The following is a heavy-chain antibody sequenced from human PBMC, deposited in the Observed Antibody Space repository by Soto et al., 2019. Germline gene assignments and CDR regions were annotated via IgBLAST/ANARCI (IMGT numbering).Heavy chain of an antibody. J-gene: IGHJ2*01. V-gene: IGHV3-30-3*01. CDR1: GFPSVAIA. Sequence: QVQLVESGGGGFNLGGSRKPPCEALGFPSVAIARHGAARAPGKGLGGGAVISYDGSNKYYADSVKGRFTISRDNSKNTLYLQMNSLRAEDTAVYYCARDPLWGTAMVLWYFDLWGRGTLVTVSS. CDR3: ARDPLWGTAMVLWYFDL. CDR2: ISYDGSNK. D-gene: IGHD5-18*01.